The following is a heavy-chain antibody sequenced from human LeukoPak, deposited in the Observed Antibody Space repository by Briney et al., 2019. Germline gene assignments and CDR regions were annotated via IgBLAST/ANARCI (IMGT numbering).Heavy chain of an antibody. CDR1: GFTFSSYA. CDR3: APDLRGSASSLDD. V-gene: IGHV3-23*01. CDR2: ISGSGAST. D-gene: IGHD6-25*01. J-gene: IGHJ4*02. Sequence: GGSLRLSCAASGFTFSSYAMSWVRQAPGKGLEWVSLISGSGASTYYPDSVKGRFTISRDNSKNTLSLQMNSLRADDTAVYYCAPDLRGSASSLDDWGQGTLVTVSS.